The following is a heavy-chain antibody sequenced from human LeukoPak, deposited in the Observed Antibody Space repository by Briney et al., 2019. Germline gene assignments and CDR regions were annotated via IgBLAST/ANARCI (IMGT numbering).Heavy chain of an antibody. CDR1: GFTFSSYA. V-gene: IGHV3-23*01. Sequence: TGGSLRLSCAASGFTFSSYAMSWVRQAPGKGLEWVSAISGSGGSTYYADSVKGRFTISRDNSKNTLYLQMNSLRAEDTAVYYCAKDSVVPAAMSAFQHWGQGTLVTVSS. CDR2: ISGSGGST. J-gene: IGHJ1*01. D-gene: IGHD2-2*01. CDR3: AKDSVVPAAMSAFQH.